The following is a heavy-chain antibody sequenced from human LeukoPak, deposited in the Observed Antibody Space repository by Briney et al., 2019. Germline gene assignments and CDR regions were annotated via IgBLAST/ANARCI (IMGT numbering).Heavy chain of an antibody. CDR3: ARAVLYVDTVTFDP. V-gene: IGHV1-18*01. CDR1: GYTFTSYG. Sequence: GASVKVSCKASGYTFTSYGISWVRQAPGQGLEWMGWISAYNGNTNYAQKLQGRVTMTTDTSTSTAYMELRSLRSDDTAVYYCARAVLYVDTVTFDPWGQGTLVTVSS. CDR2: ISAYNGNT. J-gene: IGHJ5*02. D-gene: IGHD5-18*01.